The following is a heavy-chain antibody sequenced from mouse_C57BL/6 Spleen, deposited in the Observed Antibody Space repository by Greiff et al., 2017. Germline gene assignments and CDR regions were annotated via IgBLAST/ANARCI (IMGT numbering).Heavy chain of an antibody. J-gene: IGHJ4*01. CDR1: GYTFTSYW. D-gene: IGHD1-2*01. V-gene: IGHV1-61*01. Sequence: QVQLQQPGAELVRPGSSVKLSCKASGYTFTSYWMDWVKQRPGQGLEWIGNIYPSDSETHYNQKFKDKATLTVDKSSSTAYMQLSSLTSEDSAVYYCARAPYGLYAMDYWGQGTSVTGSS. CDR2: IYPSDSET. CDR3: ARAPYGLYAMDY.